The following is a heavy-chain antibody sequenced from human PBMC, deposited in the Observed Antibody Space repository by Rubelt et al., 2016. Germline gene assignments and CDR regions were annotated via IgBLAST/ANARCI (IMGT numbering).Heavy chain of an antibody. J-gene: IGHJ4*02. Sequence: GFTFSSYAISWVRQAPGKGLEWVSTISGSGGTTQYADAVKGRFTISRDNSKNTLYLQMNSLRAEDTAVYYCAKATGYQLLSDYWGQGTLVTVSS. CDR3: AKATGYQLLSDY. D-gene: IGHD2-2*01. CDR1: GFTFSSYA. V-gene: IGHV3-23*01. CDR2: ISGSGGTT.